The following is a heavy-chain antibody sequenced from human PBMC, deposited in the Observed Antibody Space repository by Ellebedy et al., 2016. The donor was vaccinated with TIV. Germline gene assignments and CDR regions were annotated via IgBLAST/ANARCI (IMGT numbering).Heavy chain of an antibody. CDR2: IIPILALP. J-gene: IGHJ5*01. Sequence: AASVKVSCKASGGTFTSDIINWVRQAPGQGLEWMGRIIPILALPNYAQKFQARVTMTADKSTTTAYMELSSLTSEDTAVYYCARQSGYTHVMTPYKSWGQGTLVTVSS. CDR3: ARQSGYTHVMTPYKS. CDR1: GGTFTSDI. D-gene: IGHD5-18*01. V-gene: IGHV1-69*02.